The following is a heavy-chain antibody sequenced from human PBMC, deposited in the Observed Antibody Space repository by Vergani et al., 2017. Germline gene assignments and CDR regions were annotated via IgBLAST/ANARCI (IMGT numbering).Heavy chain of an antibody. CDR3: ARAGCVGSTSCRWSLKYFDL. CDR1: GGSISSGDYY. D-gene: IGHD2-2*01. V-gene: IGHV4-30-4*08. J-gene: IGHJ2*01. CDR2: IYYSGST. Sequence: VQLQESGPGLVKPSQSLSLTCTVSGGSISSGDYYWSWIRQPPGKGLEWIGYIYYSGSTYYNPSLKSRVTISVDTSKNQFSLKLSSVTAADTAVYYCARAGCVGSTSCRWSLKYFDLWGRGTLVTVSS.